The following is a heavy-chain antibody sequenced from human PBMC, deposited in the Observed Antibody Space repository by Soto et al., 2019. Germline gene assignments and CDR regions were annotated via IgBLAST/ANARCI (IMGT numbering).Heavy chain of an antibody. CDR3: ARVYYYDSSGYWYYFDY. CDR2: INQSGTT. V-gene: IGHV4-34*01. J-gene: IGHJ4*02. CDR1: GGSFIGYY. Sequence: AETLSLTCAVYGGSFIGYYWNWVRQPPGKGLEWIGEINQSGTTNYNPSLKSRVTISVDTSKNQFSLKLSSVTAADTAVYYCARVYYYDSSGYWYYFDYWGQGTLVTVSS. D-gene: IGHD3-22*01.